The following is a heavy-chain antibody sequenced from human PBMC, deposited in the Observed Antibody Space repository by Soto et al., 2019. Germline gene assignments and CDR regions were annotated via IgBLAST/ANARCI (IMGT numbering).Heavy chain of an antibody. J-gene: IGHJ6*02. CDR2: VHYSGSI. CDR1: GGSISYEYYH. Sequence: QVQLQQSGPGLVKPSQTLSLTCTVSGGSISYEYYHWTWIRQSPGKGLEWIGYVHYSGSIMYNPSFKGRVTISVDTSKNQFSMHLSSVTAADTAVYFCVRADDGGDREYYGLDVWGQGTTVTVSS. V-gene: IGHV4-30-4*08. CDR3: VRADDGGDREYYGLDV. D-gene: IGHD3-16*01.